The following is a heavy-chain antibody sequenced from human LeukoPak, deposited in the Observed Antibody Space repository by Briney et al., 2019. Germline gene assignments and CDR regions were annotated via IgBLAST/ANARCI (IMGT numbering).Heavy chain of an antibody. CDR1: GFTFSTYW. CDR2: ISSDGSIT. V-gene: IGHV3-74*01. CDR3: AKHGNIVVVPAATSLDAFDI. D-gene: IGHD2-2*01. Sequence: GGSLRLSCAASGFTFSTYWMHWVRQAPGKGLVWVSRISSDGSITGYADSVKGRFTISRDNAKNTLYLQMNSLRAEDTAVYYCAKHGNIVVVPAATSLDAFDIWGQGTMVTVSS. J-gene: IGHJ3*02.